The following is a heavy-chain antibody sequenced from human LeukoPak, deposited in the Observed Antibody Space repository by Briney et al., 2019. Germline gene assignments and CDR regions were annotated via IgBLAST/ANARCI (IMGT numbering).Heavy chain of an antibody. D-gene: IGHD6-13*01. V-gene: IGHV4-59*02. Sequence: SETLSLTCTISGGSVSDYYWSWIRQSPGKGLEWIGYIYHTGSTSYSPSLKSRVTISVDTSKNQFSLKLSSVTAADTAVYYCASHKDSSSWYGGAFDIWGQGTMVTVSS. CDR3: ASHKDSSSWYGGAFDI. J-gene: IGHJ3*02. CDR1: GGSVSDYY. CDR2: IYHTGST.